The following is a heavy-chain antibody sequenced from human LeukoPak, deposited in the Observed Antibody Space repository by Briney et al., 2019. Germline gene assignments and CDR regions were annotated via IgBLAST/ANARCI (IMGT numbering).Heavy chain of an antibody. J-gene: IGHJ3*02. Sequence: SQTLSLTCAISGGSVSSNSAAWNWIRQSPSSGLEWLGRTYYRSKWYNDYAVSVKSRITINPDTSKNQFSLQLNSVTPEDTAVYYCARDSAMVTFHAFDIWGQGTMVTVSS. CDR1: GGSVSSNSAA. CDR3: ARDSAMVTFHAFDI. V-gene: IGHV6-1*01. D-gene: IGHD5-18*01. CDR2: TYYRSKWYN.